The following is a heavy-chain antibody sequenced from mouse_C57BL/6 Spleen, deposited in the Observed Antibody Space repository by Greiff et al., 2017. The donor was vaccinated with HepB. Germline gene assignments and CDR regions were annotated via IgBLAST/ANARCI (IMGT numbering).Heavy chain of an antibody. D-gene: IGHD2-4*01. Sequence: QVHVKQPGTELVKPGASVKLSCKASGYTFTSYWMHWVKQRPGQGLEWIGNINPSNGGTNYNEKFKSKATLAVDKSSSTAYMQLSSLTSEDSAVYYCARSRVKYDDSSMDYWGQGTSVTVSS. J-gene: IGHJ4*01. CDR2: INPSNGGT. V-gene: IGHV1-53*01. CDR1: GYTFTSYW. CDR3: ARSRVKYDDSSMDY.